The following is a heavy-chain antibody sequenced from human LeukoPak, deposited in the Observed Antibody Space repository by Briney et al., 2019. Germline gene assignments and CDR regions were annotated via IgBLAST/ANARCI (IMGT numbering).Heavy chain of an antibody. CDR1: GGSIGSYY. J-gene: IGHJ6*03. D-gene: IGHD2-21*01. V-gene: IGHV4-4*07. Sequence: SETLSLTCTVSGGSIGSYYWSWIRQPAGKGLEWIGRIYTSGSTNYNPSLKSRVTMSVDTSKNQFSLKLSSVTAADTAVYYCARDSSGEWHYYYYMDVWGKGTTVTVSS. CDR2: IYTSGST. CDR3: ARDSSGEWHYYYYMDV.